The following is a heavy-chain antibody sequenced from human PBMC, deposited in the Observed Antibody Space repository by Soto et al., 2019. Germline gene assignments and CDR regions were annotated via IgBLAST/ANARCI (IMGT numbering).Heavy chain of an antibody. CDR1: GYTFTGYY. CDR3: AIEGITMVRGPPTGYFDS. J-gene: IGHJ4*02. Sequence: AASVQVSCKASGYTFTGYYMHWLRQPRGQGLEWMGWINPNSGGTNYAQKFQGWVTMTRDTSLSTAYMELSSLRSDDTAVYYCAIEGITMVRGPPTGYFDSWGQGTLVTVSS. D-gene: IGHD3-10*01. V-gene: IGHV1-2*04. CDR2: INPNSGGT.